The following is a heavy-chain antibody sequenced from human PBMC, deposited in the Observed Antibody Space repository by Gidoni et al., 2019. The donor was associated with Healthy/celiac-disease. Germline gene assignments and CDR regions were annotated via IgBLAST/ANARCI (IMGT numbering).Heavy chain of an antibody. CDR2: ISYDGSNK. CDR3: ARDWYDSSGYSYYFDY. CDR1: GFTFSSYA. D-gene: IGHD3-22*01. J-gene: IGHJ4*02. Sequence: QVQLVESGGGVVQPGRSLRLSCAASGFTFSSYAMHWVRQAPGKGLEWVAVISYDGSNKYYADSVKGRFTISRDNSKNTLYLQMNSLRAEDTAVYYCARDWYDSSGYSYYFDYWGQGTLVTVSS. V-gene: IGHV3-30*04.